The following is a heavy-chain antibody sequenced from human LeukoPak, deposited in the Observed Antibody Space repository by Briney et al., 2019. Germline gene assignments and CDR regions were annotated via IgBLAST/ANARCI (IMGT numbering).Heavy chain of an antibody. CDR2: IDSNGGST. J-gene: IGHJ6*02. V-gene: IGHV3-64*01. Sequence: GGSLRLSCAASGFTFSSYAMHWVRQAPGKGLEYVSAIDSNGGSTYYANSVKGRFTISRDNSKNTLYLQMGSLRAEDMAVYYCAREDYSNYGMDVWGQGTTVTVFS. D-gene: IGHD4-11*01. CDR1: GFTFSSYA. CDR3: AREDYSNYGMDV.